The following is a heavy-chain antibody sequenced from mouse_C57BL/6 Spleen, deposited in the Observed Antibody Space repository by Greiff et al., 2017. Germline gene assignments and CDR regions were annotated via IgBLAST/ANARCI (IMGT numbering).Heavy chain of an antibody. CDR2: ISSGSSTI. CDR3: ARRANQAWFAY. Sequence: EVQLVESGGGLVKPGGSLKLSCAASGFTFSDYGMHWVRQAPEKGLEWVAYISSGSSTIYYADTVKGRFTISRANAKTTLFLQMTSLRSEDTAMYYCARRANQAWFAYWGQGTLVTVSA. CDR1: GFTFSDYG. D-gene: IGHD3-1*01. V-gene: IGHV5-17*01. J-gene: IGHJ3*01.